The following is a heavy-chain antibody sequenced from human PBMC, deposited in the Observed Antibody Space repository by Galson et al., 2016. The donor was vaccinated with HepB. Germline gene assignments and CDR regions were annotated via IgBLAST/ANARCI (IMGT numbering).Heavy chain of an antibody. CDR1: GFTFSKSW. CDR2: IKDDGSEQ. D-gene: IGHD3-3*01. CDR3: ARYYDSWREHDAFDI. V-gene: IGHV3-7*04. Sequence: SLRLSCAASGFTFSKSWMSWVRQATGKGLEWVANIKDDGSEQYYVDSVEGRFTISRDNARNSLYLQMNSLRAEDTAVYYCARYYDSWREHDAFDIWGQGTMVTVSS. J-gene: IGHJ3*02.